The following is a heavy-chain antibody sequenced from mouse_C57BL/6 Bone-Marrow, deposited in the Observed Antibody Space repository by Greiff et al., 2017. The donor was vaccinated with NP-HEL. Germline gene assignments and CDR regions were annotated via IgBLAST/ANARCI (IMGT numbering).Heavy chain of an antibody. Sequence: QVQLQQPGAELVRPGSSVKLSCKASGYTFTSYWMHWVKQRPIQGLEWIGNIDPSDSATHYNQKFKDKATLTVDKSSSTAYMQLSSLTSEDSAVYYCASNYYGSRGYFDVWGTGTTVTVSS. CDR2: IDPSDSAT. D-gene: IGHD1-1*01. CDR1: GYTFTSYW. J-gene: IGHJ1*03. CDR3: ASNYYGSRGYFDV. V-gene: IGHV1-52*01.